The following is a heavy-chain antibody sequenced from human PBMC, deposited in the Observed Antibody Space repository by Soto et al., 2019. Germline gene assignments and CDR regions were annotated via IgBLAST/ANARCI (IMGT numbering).Heavy chain of an antibody. Sequence: ATVKVSCKASGYTFTSYYMHWVRQAPGQGLEWMGIINPSGGSTSYAQKFQGRVTMTRDTSTSTVYMELSSLRSEDTAVYYCARVSLTGYDMDVWGQGTTVTVSS. V-gene: IGHV1-46*01. CDR3: ARVSLTGYDMDV. J-gene: IGHJ6*02. CDR2: INPSGGST. D-gene: IGHD7-27*01. CDR1: GYTFTSYY.